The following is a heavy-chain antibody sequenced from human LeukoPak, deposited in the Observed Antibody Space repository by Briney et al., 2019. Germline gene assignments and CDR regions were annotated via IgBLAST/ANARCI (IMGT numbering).Heavy chain of an antibody. Sequence: GGSLRLSCAASGFTFSKYWMLWVRQAPGKGLESVSRINTDGTVTTYADSVKGRFTFSRDNADNTMFLQMNSVRDEDTAVYYCATKQWLAPPPDSWGQGTPVTVSS. V-gene: IGHV3-74*01. CDR3: ATKQWLAPPPDS. CDR2: INTDGTVT. CDR1: GFTFSKYW. D-gene: IGHD6-19*01. J-gene: IGHJ4*02.